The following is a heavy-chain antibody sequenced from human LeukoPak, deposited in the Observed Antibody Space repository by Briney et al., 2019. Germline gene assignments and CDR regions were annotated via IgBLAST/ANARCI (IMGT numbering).Heavy chain of an antibody. V-gene: IGHV4-34*01. Sequence: SETLSLTCAVYGGSFSGYDWSWIRQPPGQGLEWIGEINHSGSTNYSPSLKSRVTISVDTSKNHFSLKVRPVTAADTAVYYCARGHSGLGGMDVWGQGTTVTVSS. D-gene: IGHD1-26*01. CDR2: INHSGST. J-gene: IGHJ6*02. CDR1: GGSFSGYD. CDR3: ARGHSGLGGMDV.